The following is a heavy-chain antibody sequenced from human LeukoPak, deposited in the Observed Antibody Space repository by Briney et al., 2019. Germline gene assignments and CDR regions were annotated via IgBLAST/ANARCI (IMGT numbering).Heavy chain of an antibody. CDR3: ARGLRGWYGGAYDY. J-gene: IGHJ4*02. CDR1: GGSFSGYY. D-gene: IGHD6-19*01. V-gene: IGHV4-34*01. Sequence: SETLSLTCAVYGGSFSGYYWSWIRQPPGKGLEWIGEINHSGSTNYNPSLKSRVTISVDTSKNQFSLKLSSVTAADTAVYYCARGLRGWYGGAYDYWGQGTLVTVSS. CDR2: INHSGST.